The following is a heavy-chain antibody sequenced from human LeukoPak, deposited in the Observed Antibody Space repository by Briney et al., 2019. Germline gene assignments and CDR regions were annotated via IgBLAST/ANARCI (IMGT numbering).Heavy chain of an antibody. D-gene: IGHD3-22*01. CDR3: ARDRPNYYGSDGHYYRRDGDY. CDR2: ITSRGEST. CDR1: GFTFSIYA. V-gene: IGHV3-23*01. J-gene: IGHJ4*02. Sequence: GSLRLSCAASGFTFSIYAMSWVRQAPGKGLQRVSSITSRGESTWYVDSVKGRFTITRDNSENTLYLQMHSLRAEDTAVYYCARDRPNYYGSDGHYYRRDGDYWGRGTLVSVSS.